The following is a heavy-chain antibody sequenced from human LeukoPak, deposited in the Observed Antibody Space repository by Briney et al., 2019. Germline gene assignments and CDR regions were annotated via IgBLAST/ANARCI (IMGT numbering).Heavy chain of an antibody. CDR2: ISSSSSYI. V-gene: IGHV3-21*04. Sequence: GGSLRLSCAASGFTFSSYSMNWVRQAPGQGLEWVSSISSSSSYIYYADSVQGRFTISRDKAKNPPYLQMSSLRAEDKAVYYCSRERGYQLLSDAFDIWGQGTMVTVSS. CDR3: SRERGYQLLSDAFDI. CDR1: GFTFSSYS. J-gene: IGHJ3*02. D-gene: IGHD2-2*01.